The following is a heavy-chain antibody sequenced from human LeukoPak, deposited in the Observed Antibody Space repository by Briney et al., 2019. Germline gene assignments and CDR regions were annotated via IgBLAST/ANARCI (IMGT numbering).Heavy chain of an antibody. V-gene: IGHV3-23*01. Sequence: GGSLRLSCAASGFAFSSCLMTWVRQAPGKGLEWVSAITPGGRNTYHADSVKGRFTISRDNSKNTVYLQMNSLRAEDTALYYCATVRAFDIWGQGTMVAVSS. CDR2: ITPGGRNT. CDR3: ATVRAFDI. CDR1: GFAFSSCL. J-gene: IGHJ3*02.